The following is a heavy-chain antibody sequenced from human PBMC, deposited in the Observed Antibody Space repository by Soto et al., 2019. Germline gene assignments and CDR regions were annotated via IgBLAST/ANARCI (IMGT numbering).Heavy chain of an antibody. CDR2: IIPIFGTA. CDR1: GGTFSSYA. V-gene: IGHV1-69*13. D-gene: IGHD5-12*01. Sequence: SVKVSCKASGGTFSSYAISWVRQAPGQGLEWMGGIIPIFGTANYAQKFQGRVTITADESTSTAYMELRSLRSDDTAVYYWARDGGYGIDYWGQGTQVTVSS. CDR3: ARDGGYGIDY. J-gene: IGHJ4*02.